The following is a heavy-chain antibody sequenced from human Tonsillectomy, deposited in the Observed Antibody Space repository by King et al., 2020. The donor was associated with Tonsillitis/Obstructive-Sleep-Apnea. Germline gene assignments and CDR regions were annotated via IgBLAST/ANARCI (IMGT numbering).Heavy chain of an antibody. CDR1: GGSISSYY. D-gene: IGHD5-18*01. Sequence: VQLQESGPGLVKPSETLSLTCTVSGGSISSYYWSWIRQPPGKGLEWVGSLYYSGSTNYNPSLKSRVTISVDTSKNPLSLKLGSVTAADTAVYYCATMGIQLWLGAFDIWGQGTMVTVSS. V-gene: IGHV4-59*08. CDR2: LYYSGST. J-gene: IGHJ3*02. CDR3: ATMGIQLWLGAFDI.